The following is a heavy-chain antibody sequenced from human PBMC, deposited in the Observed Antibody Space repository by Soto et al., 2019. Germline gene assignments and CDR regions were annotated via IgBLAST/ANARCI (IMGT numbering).Heavy chain of an antibody. J-gene: IGHJ4*02. CDR2: IWYDGSNK. Sequence: QVQLVESGGGVVQPGRSLRLSCAAPGFTFSSYGMHWVRQAPGKGLEWVAVIWYDGSNKYYADSVKGRFTISRDNSKNTLYLQMNSLRAEDTAVYYCAREARYCSSTSCPRGSFDYWGQGTLVTVSS. D-gene: IGHD2-2*01. CDR1: GFTFSSYG. CDR3: AREARYCSSTSCPRGSFDY. V-gene: IGHV3-33*01.